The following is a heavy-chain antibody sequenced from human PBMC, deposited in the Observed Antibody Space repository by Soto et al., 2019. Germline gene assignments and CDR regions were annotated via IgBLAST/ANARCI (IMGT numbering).Heavy chain of an antibody. CDR1: GGSISSSSYY. CDR3: ARGGYDY. D-gene: IGHD1-26*01. CDR2: IYYSGST. J-gene: IGHJ4*02. V-gene: IGHV4-39*01. Sequence: QLQLQESGPGLVKPSETLSLTCTVSGGSISSSSYYWGWIRQPPGKGLECIGTIYYSGSTYYNPSLKSRVTISVDTSKNQFSLRLGSVTAADTAVYYCARGGYDYWGQGTLVTVSS.